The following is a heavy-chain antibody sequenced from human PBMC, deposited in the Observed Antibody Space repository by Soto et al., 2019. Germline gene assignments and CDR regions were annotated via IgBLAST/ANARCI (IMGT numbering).Heavy chain of an antibody. CDR3: ARDLGALPRSGAPGY. CDR1: GGSISSYY. D-gene: IGHD1-26*01. CDR2: IYYSGST. Sequence: SETLSLTCTVSGGSISSYYWSWIRQPPGKGLEWIGYIYYSGSTNYNPSLKSRVTMSVDTSKNLFSLKLSSVTAADTAVYYCARDLGALPRSGAPGYWGQGTLVTVSS. J-gene: IGHJ4*02. V-gene: IGHV4-59*01.